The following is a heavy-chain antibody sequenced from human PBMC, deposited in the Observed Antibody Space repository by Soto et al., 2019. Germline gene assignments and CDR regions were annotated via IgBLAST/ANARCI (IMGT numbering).Heavy chain of an antibody. CDR1: GGSFSGYY. J-gene: IGHJ6*03. CDR2: INHSGST. Sequence: SETLSLTCAVYGGSFSGYYWSWIRQPPGKGLEWIGEINHSGSTNYNPSLKSRVTISVDTSKNQFSLKLSSVTAADTAVYYCARVPAPMAAAGTPPDYYYMDVWGKGTTVTVSS. CDR3: ARVPAPMAAAGTPPDYYYMDV. D-gene: IGHD6-13*01. V-gene: IGHV4-34*01.